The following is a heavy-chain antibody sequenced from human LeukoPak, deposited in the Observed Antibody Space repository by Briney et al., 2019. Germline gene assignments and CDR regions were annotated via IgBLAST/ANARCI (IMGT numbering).Heavy chain of an antibody. Sequence: GRSLRLSCAASGFGFGSYNMYWVRQAPGKGLEWVTLMSFDGNHKKYADSVKGRFTVSRDNSRNTLFLQMNSLRADDTAVYYCARSARLMKGVVEVTALDDWGQGTLVTVSS. CDR2: MSFDGNHK. CDR1: GFGFGSYN. CDR3: ARSARLMKGVVEVTALDD. D-gene: IGHD3-3*01. J-gene: IGHJ4*02. V-gene: IGHV3-30*03.